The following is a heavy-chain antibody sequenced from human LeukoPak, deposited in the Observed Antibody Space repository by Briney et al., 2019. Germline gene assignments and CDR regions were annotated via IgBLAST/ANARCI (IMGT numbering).Heavy chain of an antibody. D-gene: IGHD5-12*01. CDR3: VGQQVAPP. CDR2: IQEDGSIE. Sequence: GGSLRLSCVASGFAFSQYCMSWVRPAPEKGLEWVANIQEDGSIEDYVDSVKGRFTVSRDNAKNSLYLEMNSLRVEDTAVYYCVGQQVAPPWGQGTLVIVSS. V-gene: IGHV3-7*01. CDR1: GFAFSQYC. J-gene: IGHJ5*02.